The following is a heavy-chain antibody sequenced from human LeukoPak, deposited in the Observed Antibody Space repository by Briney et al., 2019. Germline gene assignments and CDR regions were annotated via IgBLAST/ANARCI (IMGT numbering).Heavy chain of an antibody. CDR3: AGHHPRNTVDF. D-gene: IGHD2/OR15-2a*01. J-gene: IGHJ4*02. CDR1: GGSFSGYY. CDR2: INHSGST. V-gene: IGHV4-34*01. Sequence: SETLSRTCAVYGGSFSGYYWSWIRQPPGKGLEWIGEINHSGSTNYNPSLKSRVTISVDTSKNQFSLKLSSVTAADTAVYYCAGHHPRNTVDFWGQGTLVTVSS.